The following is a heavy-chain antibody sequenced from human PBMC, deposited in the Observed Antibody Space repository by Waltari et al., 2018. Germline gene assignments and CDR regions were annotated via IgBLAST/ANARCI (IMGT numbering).Heavy chain of an antibody. J-gene: IGHJ6*02. V-gene: IGHV1-69*13. D-gene: IGHD6-6*01. CDR3: ATRIPSDHSGSFYYYGMDV. CDR1: GGTFNSFA. Sequence: QLVQSGAEVKKPGSSVIVSCKASGGTFNSFALSWVRQAPGQGLEWMGGIIPRFNTPTYPRKFQGRLTVTADESTSTAYMELNSLRSEDSALYYCATRIPSDHSGSFYYYGMDVWGQGTTVTVSS. CDR2: IIPRFNTP.